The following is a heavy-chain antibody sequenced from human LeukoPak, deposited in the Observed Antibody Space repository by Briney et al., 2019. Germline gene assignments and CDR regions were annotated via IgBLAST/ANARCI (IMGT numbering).Heavy chain of an antibody. Sequence: SETLSLTCAVYGGSFSGYYWSWIRQPPGKGLEWIGEINHSGSTNYNPSLRSRVTVSVHKSKNQLSLKLRSVTATDTAVYYCARQWLVSPLFDYWGQGTLVTVSS. V-gene: IGHV4-34*01. J-gene: IGHJ4*02. D-gene: IGHD6-19*01. CDR1: GGSFSGYY. CDR3: ARQWLVSPLFDY. CDR2: INHSGST.